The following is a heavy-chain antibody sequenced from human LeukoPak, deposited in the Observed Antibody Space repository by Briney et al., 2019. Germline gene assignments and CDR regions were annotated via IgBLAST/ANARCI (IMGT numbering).Heavy chain of an antibody. D-gene: IGHD2-15*01. Sequence: GGSLRLSCAASDFILRAYGMNWVRQAPGEGLVWVSHVNFDGSSTSYADSVKGRFTISRDNARNTLYLQMNSLRVEDTAVYYCARGVDYGLDVWGQGTTVTVSS. J-gene: IGHJ6*02. CDR1: DFILRAYG. V-gene: IGHV3-74*01. CDR3: ARGVDYGLDV. CDR2: VNFDGSST.